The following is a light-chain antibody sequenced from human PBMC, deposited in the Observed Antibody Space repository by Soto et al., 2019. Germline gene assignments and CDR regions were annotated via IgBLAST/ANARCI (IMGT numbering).Light chain of an antibody. CDR3: QQYGRSLT. Sequence: VLTQYPGTLSLSPGYRATLSFRACQRVSSSYLAWYQQKPGQAPRLLIYGASNRATGIPDRFSGSGSGTDFTLTISRLEPEDFAVYYCQQYGRSLTFGGGTKVDIK. CDR2: GAS. CDR1: QRVSSSY. J-gene: IGKJ4*01. V-gene: IGKV3-20*01.